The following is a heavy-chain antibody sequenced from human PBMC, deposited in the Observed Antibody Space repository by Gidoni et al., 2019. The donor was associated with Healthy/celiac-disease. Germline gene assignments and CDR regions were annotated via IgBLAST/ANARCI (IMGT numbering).Heavy chain of an antibody. CDR2: INSDGSST. D-gene: IGHD5-12*01. Sequence: EVQLVESGGGIVQPGGSLRLSCASYGLTFSSYWMHWVRQAPGKGLVWVARINSDGSSTSYADSVKGRFTISRDNAKNTLYLQMNSLRAEDTAVYYCARGGYVPDDAFDIWGQGTMVTVSS. CDR1: GLTFSSYW. CDR3: ARGGYVPDDAFDI. J-gene: IGHJ3*02. V-gene: IGHV3-74*01.